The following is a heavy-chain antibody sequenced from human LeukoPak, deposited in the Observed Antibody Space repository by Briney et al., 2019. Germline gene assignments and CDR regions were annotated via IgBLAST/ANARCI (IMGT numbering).Heavy chain of an antibody. CDR3: ARSHYVWGTATGGDY. CDR1: GFTFSSYA. CDR2: ISGSGGST. D-gene: IGHD3-16*01. J-gene: IGHJ4*02. Sequence: GGSLRLSCAASGFTFSSYAVSWVRQAPGKGLEWVSAISGSGGSTYYADSVKGRFTISRDNSKNTLYLQMNSLRAEDTAVYYCARSHYVWGTATGGDYWGQGTLVTVSS. V-gene: IGHV3-23*01.